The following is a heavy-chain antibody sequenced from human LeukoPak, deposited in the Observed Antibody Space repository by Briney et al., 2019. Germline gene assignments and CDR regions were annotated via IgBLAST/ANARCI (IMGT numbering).Heavy chain of an antibody. CDR1: GGSISSYY. CDR2: IYYSGST. D-gene: IGHD3-3*01. J-gene: IGHJ5*02. V-gene: IGHV4-59*01. Sequence: SETLSLTCTVSGGSISSYYWSWIRQPPGKGLEWIGYIYYSGSTNYNPSLKSRVTISVDTSKNQFSLKLSSVTAADTAVYYCARGVTYYDFWSGYSHWFDPWGQGTLVTVSS. CDR3: ARGVTYYDFWSGYSHWFDP.